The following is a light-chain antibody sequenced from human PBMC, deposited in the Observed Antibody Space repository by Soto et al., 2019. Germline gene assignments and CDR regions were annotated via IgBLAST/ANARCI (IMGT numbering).Light chain of an antibody. CDR2: EDD. V-gene: IGLV6-57*04. CDR1: SGDISSYY. CDR3: QSYDTYNVI. Sequence: NFMLTQPHSVSESPGETVTISCTRNSGDISSYYVQWFRQRPGSAPTIVISEDDQRPSGVPDRFSGSIDRSSNSATLTISGLQAEDEADYFCQSYDTYNVIFGGGTKLTVL. J-gene: IGLJ2*01.